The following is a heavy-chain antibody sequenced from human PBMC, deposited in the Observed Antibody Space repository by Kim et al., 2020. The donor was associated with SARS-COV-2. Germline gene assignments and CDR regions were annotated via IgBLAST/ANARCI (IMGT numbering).Heavy chain of an antibody. CDR1: GFTFSSYG. CDR3: AKERTETYYDILTGYYRPHYYYSGMDV. D-gene: IGHD3-9*01. V-gene: IGHV3-33*06. J-gene: IGHJ6*02. Sequence: GGSLRLSCAASGFTFSSYGMHWVRQAPGKGLEWVAVIWYDGSNKYYADSVKGRFTISRDNSKNTLYLQMNSLRAEDTAVYYCAKERTETYYDILTGYYRPHYYYSGMDVWGQGTTVTVSS. CDR2: IWYDGSNK.